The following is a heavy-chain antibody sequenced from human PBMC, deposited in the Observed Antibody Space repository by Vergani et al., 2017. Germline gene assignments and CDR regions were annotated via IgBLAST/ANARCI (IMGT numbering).Heavy chain of an antibody. CDR2: IIPIFGTA. CDR3: ARARDIVVVPAAILV. J-gene: IGHJ4*02. CDR1: GGTFSSYA. D-gene: IGHD2-2*01. V-gene: IGHV1-69*06. Sequence: QVQLVQSGAEVKKPGSSVKVSCKASGGTFSSYAISWVRQAPGQGLEWMGGIIPIFGTANYAQKFQGRVTMTTDTSTSTAYMELRSLRSDDTAVYYCARARDIVVVPAAILVWGQGTLVTVSS.